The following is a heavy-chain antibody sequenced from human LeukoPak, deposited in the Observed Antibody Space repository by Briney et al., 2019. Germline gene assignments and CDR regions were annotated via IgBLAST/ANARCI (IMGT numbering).Heavy chain of an antibody. V-gene: IGHV4-59*01. CDR2: IYYSGST. CDR1: GGSISSYY. D-gene: IGHD3-3*01. J-gene: IGHJ6*03. Sequence: PSETLSLTCTVSGGSISSYYWSWIRQPPGKGLEWIGYIYYSGSTNYNPSLKSRVTISVDTSKNQFSLKLSSVTAADTAVYYCAREKYDFWSGYSQSHMDVWGKGTTVTVSS. CDR3: AREKYDFWSGYSQSHMDV.